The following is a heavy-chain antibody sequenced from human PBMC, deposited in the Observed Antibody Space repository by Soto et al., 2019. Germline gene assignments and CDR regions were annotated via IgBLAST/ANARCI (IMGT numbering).Heavy chain of an antibody. D-gene: IGHD5-12*01. CDR1: GFTFSSYA. V-gene: IGHV3-23*01. CDR2: ISGSGGST. J-gene: IGHJ1*01. Sequence: EVQLLESGGGLVQPGGSLILSCAASGFTFSSYAMSWVRQAPGKGLEWVSAISGSGGSTYYADYVKGPFTISRDNYKNTLYLQMNSLRVEDTGVYDCVKDRHSCSWSGLRPRALEYFQRWGQGTLVTVSS. CDR3: VKDRHSCSWSGLRPRALEYFQR.